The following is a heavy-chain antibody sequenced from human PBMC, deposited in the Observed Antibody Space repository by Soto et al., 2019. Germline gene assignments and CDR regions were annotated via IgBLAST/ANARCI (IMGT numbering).Heavy chain of an antibody. CDR2: VFSSGTT. J-gene: IGHJ6*02. CDR1: GDSISSGNKY. CDR3: ARVPSPFDYYYAMDV. D-gene: IGHD3-16*01. Sequence: SETLSLTCTVSGDSISSGNKYWSWIRQPPGKGLEWIGCVFSSGTTYYNPSLKGRVSISLDASENQFSLKFASVTDADSAVYYCARVPSPFDYYYAMDVWGQGTTVTVSS. V-gene: IGHV4-30-4*01.